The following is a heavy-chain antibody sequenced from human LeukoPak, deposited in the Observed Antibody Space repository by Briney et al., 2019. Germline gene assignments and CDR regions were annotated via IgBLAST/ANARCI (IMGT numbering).Heavy chain of an antibody. CDR3: ARLGYDILTGYYFLGWYFDL. D-gene: IGHD3-9*01. V-gene: IGHV5-51*01. J-gene: IGHJ2*01. Sequence: GESLKISCKGSGYSFTSYWIDWVRQMPGKGLEWMGIIYPGDSDTRYSPSFQGQVTISADKSISTAYLQWSSLKASDTAMYYCARLGYDILTGYYFLGWYFDLWGRGTLVTVSS. CDR2: IYPGDSDT. CDR1: GYSFTSYW.